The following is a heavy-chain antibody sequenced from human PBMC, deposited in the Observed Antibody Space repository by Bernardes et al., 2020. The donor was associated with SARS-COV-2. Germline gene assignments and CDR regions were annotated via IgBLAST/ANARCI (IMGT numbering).Heavy chain of an antibody. Sequence: SETLSLTCAVYGGSFNGYYWSWIRQPPGKGLQWIGEVNHSGSTNYRPSLKSRVTISVDTSKNQFSLKLGSVTAADTAVYYCATGDCSGGVCSRDYWGQGTLVTVSS. CDR3: ATGDCSGGVCSRDY. V-gene: IGHV4-34*01. D-gene: IGHD2-8*02. CDR1: GGSFNGYY. CDR2: VNHSGST. J-gene: IGHJ4*02.